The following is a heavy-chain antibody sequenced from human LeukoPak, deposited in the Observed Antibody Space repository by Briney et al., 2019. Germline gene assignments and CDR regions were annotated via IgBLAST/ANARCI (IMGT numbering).Heavy chain of an antibody. J-gene: IGHJ3*02. CDR1: GFTFSSYG. V-gene: IGHV3-33*06. CDR2: IWNDGSNK. Sequence: QPGRSLRLSCAASGFTFSSYGMHWVRQAPGKGLEWVAVIWNDGSNKFYGNSVKGRFTIFRDNSKNMLYLQMNSLRAEDTAVYYCAKDQDDAFYIWGQGTMVTVSS. CDR3: AKDQDDAFYI.